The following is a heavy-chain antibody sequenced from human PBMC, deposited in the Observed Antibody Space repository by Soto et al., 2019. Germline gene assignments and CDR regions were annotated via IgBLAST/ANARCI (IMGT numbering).Heavy chain of an antibody. CDR1: GFTFSSYA. D-gene: IGHD3-10*01. CDR3: ARRGSGSYSDY. CDR2: IYYSGST. J-gene: IGHJ4*02. Sequence: PGGSLRLSCAASGFTFSSYAMSWIRQPPGKGLEWIGYIYYSGSTNYNPSLKSRVTISVDTSKNQFSLKLSSVTAADTAVYYCARRGSGSYSDYWGQGTLVTVSS. V-gene: IGHV4-59*08.